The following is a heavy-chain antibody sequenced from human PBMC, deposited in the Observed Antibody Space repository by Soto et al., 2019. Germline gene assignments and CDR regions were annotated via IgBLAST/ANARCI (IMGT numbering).Heavy chain of an antibody. CDR1: GYTFTGYA. CDR2: INGGNGDT. CDR3: ARGYCSSTSCQYYFDF. D-gene: IGHD2-2*01. Sequence: VKVSCKASGYTFTGYAIQWVRQAPGQRHEWMGWINGGNGDTKYSQKFQGRVTITRDTSASTAYMELTSLGSEDTAVYHCARGYCSSTSCQYYFDFWGQGTLVTVSS. J-gene: IGHJ4*02. V-gene: IGHV1-3*01.